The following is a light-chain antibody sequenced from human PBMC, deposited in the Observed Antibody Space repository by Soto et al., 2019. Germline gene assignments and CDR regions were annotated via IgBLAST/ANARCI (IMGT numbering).Light chain of an antibody. J-gene: IGKJ4*01. CDR3: QQYNNWSPLT. V-gene: IGKV3-15*01. CDR1: QSVSSN. CDR2: DAS. Sequence: EIVMTQSPATLSVSPGERATLSCRASQSVSSNLAWYQQKPGQSPRLLIYDASTRATGTPARFSGGGSGTEFTLTISSLQSEDFAVYYCQQYNNWSPLTFGGGTRVEIK.